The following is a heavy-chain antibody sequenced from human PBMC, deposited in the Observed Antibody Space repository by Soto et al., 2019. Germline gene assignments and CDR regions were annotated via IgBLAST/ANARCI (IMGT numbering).Heavy chain of an antibody. D-gene: IGHD6-6*01. CDR2: IYWDDDK. CDR3: AYSRYSSSSLGWFDP. Sequence: QITLKESGPTLVKPTQTLTLTCTVSGFSLSTSGVGVGWIRQPPGKALEWLALIYWDDDKRYSPSLRSRLTITNDTSKKLVVLTMTNMDPVDTATYYCAYSRYSSSSLGWFDPWGQGTLVTVSS. CDR1: GFSLSTSGVG. V-gene: IGHV2-5*02. J-gene: IGHJ5*02.